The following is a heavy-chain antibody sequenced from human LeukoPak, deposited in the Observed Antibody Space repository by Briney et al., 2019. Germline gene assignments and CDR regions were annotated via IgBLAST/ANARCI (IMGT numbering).Heavy chain of an antibody. CDR3: ARRRCSTSCYAGWFDP. Sequence: GESLRISRKGSGYSFTSYWISWVRQMPGKGLEWMGRIDPSDSYTNYSPSFQGHVTISADKSISTAYLQWSSLKASDTAMYYCARRRCSTSCYAGWFDPWGQGTLVTVSS. CDR1: GYSFTSYW. D-gene: IGHD2-2*01. V-gene: IGHV5-10-1*01. J-gene: IGHJ5*02. CDR2: IDPSDSYT.